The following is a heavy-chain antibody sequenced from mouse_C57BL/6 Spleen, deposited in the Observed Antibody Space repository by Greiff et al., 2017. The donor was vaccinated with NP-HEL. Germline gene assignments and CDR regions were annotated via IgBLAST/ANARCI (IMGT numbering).Heavy chain of an antibody. D-gene: IGHD2-1*01. CDR2: ISNGGGST. J-gene: IGHJ2*01. V-gene: IGHV5-12*01. Sequence: EVHLVESGGGLVQPGGSLKLSCAASGFTFSDYYMYWVRQTPEKRLEWVAYISNGGGSTYYPDTVKGRFTISRDNAKNTLYLQMSRLKSEDTAMYYCARAGIYYGNYVGYWGQGTTLTVSS. CDR1: GFTFSDYY. CDR3: ARAGIYYGNYVGY.